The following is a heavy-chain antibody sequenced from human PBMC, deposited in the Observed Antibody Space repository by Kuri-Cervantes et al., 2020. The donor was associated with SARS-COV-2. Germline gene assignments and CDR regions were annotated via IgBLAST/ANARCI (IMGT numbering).Heavy chain of an antibody. V-gene: IGHV1-2*04. Sequence: ASVKVSCKASGYTFSSYYMYWVRQAPGQGLEWMGWINPNSGGTNYAQKFQGWVTMTRDTSISTAYMELSRLRPDDTAVYYCARGMVRGVIQYYYYGMDVWGQGTTVTVSS. D-gene: IGHD3-10*01. CDR3: ARGMVRGVIQYYYYGMDV. J-gene: IGHJ6*02. CDR2: INPNSGGT. CDR1: GYTFSSYY.